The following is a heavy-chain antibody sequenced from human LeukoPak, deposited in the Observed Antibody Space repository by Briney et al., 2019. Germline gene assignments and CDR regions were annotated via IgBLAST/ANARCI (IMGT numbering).Heavy chain of an antibody. J-gene: IGHJ4*02. CDR2: FDPEDGET. CDR3: ATVESRVGVIGPLPITYFDY. Sequence: EASVKVSCKVSGYTLTELSMHWVRQAPGKGLEWMGGFDPEDGETIYAQKFQGRVTMTEDTSTDTAYMELSSLRSEDTAVYYCATVESRVGVIGPLPITYFDYWGQGTLVTVSS. V-gene: IGHV1-24*01. D-gene: IGHD3-10*01. CDR1: GYTLTELS.